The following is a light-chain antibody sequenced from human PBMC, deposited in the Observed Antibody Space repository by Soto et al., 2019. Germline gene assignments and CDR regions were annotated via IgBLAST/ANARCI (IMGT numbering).Light chain of an antibody. CDR3: GTWDSSLSVVV. Sequence: QSVLTQPPSVSAAPGQKVTISCSGSSSKIGNNYVSWYQQLPGTAPKLLIYDNNKRPSGIPDRFSGSKSGTSATLGITGLQTGDEADYYCGTWDSSLSVVVFGGGTKLTV. CDR2: DNN. J-gene: IGLJ2*01. V-gene: IGLV1-51*01. CDR1: SSKIGNNY.